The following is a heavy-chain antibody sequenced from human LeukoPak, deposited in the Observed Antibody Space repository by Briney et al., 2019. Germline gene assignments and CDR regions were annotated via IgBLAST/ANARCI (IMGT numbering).Heavy chain of an antibody. Sequence: GGSLRPSCAASGFTFSSFGVHWVRQAPGKGLEWVAVISFEESIQHYDDSVKGRFTISRDNARNTLYLQMSSLRDEDTAVYYCAKENTPMASPWYFEDWGPGTLVTVSS. CDR3: AKENTPMASPWYFED. D-gene: IGHD3-10*01. J-gene: IGHJ1*01. CDR2: ISFEESIQ. CDR1: GFTFSSFG. V-gene: IGHV3-30*18.